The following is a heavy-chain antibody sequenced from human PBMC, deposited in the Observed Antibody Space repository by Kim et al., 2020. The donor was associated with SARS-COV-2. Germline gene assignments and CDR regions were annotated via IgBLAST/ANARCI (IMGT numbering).Heavy chain of an antibody. CDR2: ISGSGGST. CDR1: GFTFSSYA. J-gene: IGHJ4*02. V-gene: IGHV3-23*01. Sequence: GGSLRLSCAASGFTFSSYAMNWVRQAPGKGLEWVSVISGSGGSTSHADSVKGRFTISRDNSKNTLFLQMNSLRAEDTAVYYCTKDYGGTPDYWGQGTLVTVSS. CDR3: TKDYGGTPDY. D-gene: IGHD4-17*01.